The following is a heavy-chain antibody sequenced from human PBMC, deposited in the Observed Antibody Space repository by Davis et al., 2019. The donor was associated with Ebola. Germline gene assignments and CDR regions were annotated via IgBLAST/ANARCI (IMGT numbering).Heavy chain of an antibody. J-gene: IGHJ6*02. Sequence: SVKVSRKASGGTFHTYAISWVRLAPAQGLEWMGGIFPMFSTPNLVQKFQGRVTIIADESTSTAYIETRSLRSEDTAVYYCARHRMDYYDGTGYSGPKINYYYYGMDVWGQGTTVTVSS. CDR2: IFPMFSTP. CDR1: GGTFHTYA. CDR3: ARHRMDYYDGTGYSGPKINYYYYGMDV. D-gene: IGHD3-22*01. V-gene: IGHV1-69*13.